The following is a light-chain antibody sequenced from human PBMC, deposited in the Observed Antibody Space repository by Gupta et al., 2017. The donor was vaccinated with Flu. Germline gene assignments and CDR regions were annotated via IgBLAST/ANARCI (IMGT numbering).Light chain of an antibody. Sequence: QSALTQPASVSGSPGQSITISCTGTSGDIGAYNRVSWYQQHPGKAPKLMIYEVSNRPSGVSDRFSGSKSGNTASLTISGLQAEDEADYYCSSYTTTSTLWVFGGGTELTVL. CDR3: SSYTTTSTLWV. J-gene: IGLJ3*02. CDR1: SGDIGAYNR. CDR2: EVS. V-gene: IGLV2-14*01.